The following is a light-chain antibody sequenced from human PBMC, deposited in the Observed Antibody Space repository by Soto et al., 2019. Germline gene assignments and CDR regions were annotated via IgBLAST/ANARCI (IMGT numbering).Light chain of an antibody. CDR1: QSVSSSN. V-gene: IGKV3D-20*02. CDR2: AAS. J-gene: IGKJ1*01. Sequence: DIVLTQSPGTLSLSPGERATLSCRASQSVSSSNLAWYQQKPAQAPRLLIYAASRRAPGIPERFSGSGSGTDFTLTISRLEPEDFAVYYCQQRKNWPRTFGQGTKVDIK. CDR3: QQRKNWPRT.